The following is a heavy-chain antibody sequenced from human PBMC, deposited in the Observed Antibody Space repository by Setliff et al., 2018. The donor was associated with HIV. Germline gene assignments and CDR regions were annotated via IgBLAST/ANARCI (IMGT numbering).Heavy chain of an antibody. J-gene: IGHJ6*03. CDR2: FYYSWNT. CDR3: ASAYCGGDCYSRTRKFYYYYYMDV. V-gene: IGHV4-39*01. CDR1: GASIGRRSDC. D-gene: IGHD2-21*02. Sequence: SETLSLTCTVSGASIGRRSDCWGWIRQPPGKGLEWIGSFYYSWNTYYNPSLKSRVTISVDTSKNQFSLKLSSVTAADTAVYYCASAYCGGDCYSRTRKFYYYYYMDVWGKGTTVTVSS.